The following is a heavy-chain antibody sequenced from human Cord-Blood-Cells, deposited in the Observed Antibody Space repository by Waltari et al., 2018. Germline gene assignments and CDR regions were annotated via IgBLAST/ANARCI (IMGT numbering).Heavy chain of an antibody. CDR3: ASLGGAPAY. D-gene: IGHD3-10*01. CDR2: IIPIFSTE. CDR1: GGTFSSYA. Sequence: QVQLVQSGAEVKKPGTSVKVSCKASGGTFSSYAISWVRQAHGQGLEWMGGIIPIFSTENYAQRFHGRVTITSDESSSTAYMGLSSLRSEDTAVYYFASLGGAPAYWGQRTLVTVSS. J-gene: IGHJ4*02. V-gene: IGHV1-69*01.